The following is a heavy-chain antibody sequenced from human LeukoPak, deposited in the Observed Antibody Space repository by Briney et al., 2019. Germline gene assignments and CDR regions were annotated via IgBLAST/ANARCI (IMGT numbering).Heavy chain of an antibody. V-gene: IGHV1-2*02. CDR3: ARGGLPIYYYYYMDV. J-gene: IGHJ6*03. Sequence: ASVKVSCKASGYIFTGYYMNWVRQAPGQGLEWMGWINPNTGGTNYAQKFQGRVTMTRDTSISTAYMDLSRLRSDDTAVYFCARGGLPIYYYYYMDVWGKGTTVTVSS. CDR2: INPNTGGT. D-gene: IGHD4-11*01. CDR1: GYIFTGYY.